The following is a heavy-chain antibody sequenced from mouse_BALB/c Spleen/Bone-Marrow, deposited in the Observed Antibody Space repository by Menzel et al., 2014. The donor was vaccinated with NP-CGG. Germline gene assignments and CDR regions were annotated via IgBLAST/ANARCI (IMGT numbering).Heavy chain of an antibody. CDR3: AVMDY. CDR2: IRNKANGYTT. J-gene: IGHJ4*01. CDR1: GFTFTDYY. V-gene: IGHV7-3*02. Sequence: EVQVVESGGGLVQPGGSLRLSCATSGFTFTDYYTSWVRQPPGKALEWLGFIRNKANGYTTEYSASVKGRFTISRDNSQSILYLQMNTLRAEDSATYYCAVMDYWGQGTSVTVSS.